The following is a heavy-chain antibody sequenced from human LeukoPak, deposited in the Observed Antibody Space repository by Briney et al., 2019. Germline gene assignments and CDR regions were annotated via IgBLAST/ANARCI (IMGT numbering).Heavy chain of an antibody. CDR2: ISSSGSTI. Sequence: PGGSLRLSCAASGFTFSSYEMNWVHQAPGKGLEWVSYISSSGSTIYYADSVKGRFTISRDNAKNSLYLQMNSLRAEDTAVYYCARDSSGWPFDYWGQGTLVTVSS. CDR3: ARDSSGWPFDY. D-gene: IGHD6-19*01. V-gene: IGHV3-48*03. CDR1: GFTFSSYE. J-gene: IGHJ4*02.